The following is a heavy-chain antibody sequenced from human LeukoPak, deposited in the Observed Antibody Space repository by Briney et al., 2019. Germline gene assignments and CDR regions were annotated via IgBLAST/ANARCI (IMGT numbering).Heavy chain of an antibody. V-gene: IGHV3-53*01. CDR3: ARAQWRTYSYYYMDV. D-gene: IGHD6-19*01. J-gene: IGHJ6*03. CDR1: GFTFSDNY. CDR2: IYSGGST. Sequence: PGGSLRLSCAASGFTFSDNYMSWIRQAPGKGLEWISVIYSGGSTYYADSVKGRFTISRDDSKNTLYLQMNSLRAEDTAIYYCARAQWRTYSYYYMDVWGKGTTVTVSS.